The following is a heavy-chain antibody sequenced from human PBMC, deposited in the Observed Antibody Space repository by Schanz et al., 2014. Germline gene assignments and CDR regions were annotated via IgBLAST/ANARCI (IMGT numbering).Heavy chain of an antibody. CDR1: GFTFSSYL. D-gene: IGHD4-4*01. Sequence: EVQLVESGGGLVQRGGSLRLSCAASGFTFSSYLMSWVRQAPGKGLEWVSGIGGSGGSTDYADSVKGRFTISRDNSKNTVHLQMNSLRAEDTAVYFCAKDRWRATVMVDAFDIWGQGTKVTVS. V-gene: IGHV3-23*04. CDR3: AKDRWRATVMVDAFDI. J-gene: IGHJ3*02. CDR2: IGGSGGST.